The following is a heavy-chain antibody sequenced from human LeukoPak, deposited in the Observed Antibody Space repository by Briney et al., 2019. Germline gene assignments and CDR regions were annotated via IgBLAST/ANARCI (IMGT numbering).Heavy chain of an antibody. CDR1: GFTFSSYS. CDR3: AKGPGGNSFPRYFDL. Sequence: GGSLRLSCAASGFTFSSYSMNWVRQAPGKGLEWVAVISYDGSNKYYADSVKGRFTISRDNSKNTLYLQMNSLRAEDTAVYYCAKGPGGNSFPRYFDLWGRGTLVTVSS. J-gene: IGHJ2*01. V-gene: IGHV3-30*18. CDR2: ISYDGSNK. D-gene: IGHD4-23*01.